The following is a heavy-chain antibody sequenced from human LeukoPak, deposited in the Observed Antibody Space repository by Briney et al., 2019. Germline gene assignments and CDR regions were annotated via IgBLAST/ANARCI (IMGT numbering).Heavy chain of an antibody. CDR3: ARESCLWFGELCYYYMDV. CDR2: IYTSWST. Sequence: SETLSLTCTVSGGSLSSGSYYWSWIRQPAGNGLEWIGRIYTSWSTNYNPSLKTRVTISLDTSKNHFSLKLGSVTAADTAVYYCARESCLWFGELCYYYMDVWGKGTTVTISS. D-gene: IGHD3-10*01. CDR1: GGSLSSGSYY. J-gene: IGHJ6*03. V-gene: IGHV4-61*02.